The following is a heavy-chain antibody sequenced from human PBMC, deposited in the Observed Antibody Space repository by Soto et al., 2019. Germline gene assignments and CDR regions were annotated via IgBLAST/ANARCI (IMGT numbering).Heavy chain of an antibody. Sequence: QVQLVESGGGVVQPGRSLRLSCAASGFTFSSYGMHWVRQAPGKGLEWVAVISYDGSNKYYADSVKGRFTISRDNSKNPLDLQMNSLRAEDTAVYYFANLSGYSYGYLPDYYYYGMDVWGQGTTVTVSS. CDR3: ANLSGYSYGYLPDYYYYGMDV. CDR2: ISYDGSNK. CDR1: GFTFSSYG. J-gene: IGHJ6*02. D-gene: IGHD5-18*01. V-gene: IGHV3-30*18.